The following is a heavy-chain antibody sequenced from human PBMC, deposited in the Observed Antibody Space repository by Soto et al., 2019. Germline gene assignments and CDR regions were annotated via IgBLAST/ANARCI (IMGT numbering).Heavy chain of an antibody. CDR2: INSTSNYI. J-gene: IGHJ4*02. Sequence: PGGSLRLSCAASGFTFSNYTMHWVRQAPGKGLEWVSVINSTSNYIVYADSVKGRFTISRDNAGNSLYLRMNSLRAEDTAVYYCARDLERPDGFWGQGTLVTVSS. D-gene: IGHD6-25*01. CDR1: GFTFSNYT. CDR3: ARDLERPDGF. V-gene: IGHV3-21*05.